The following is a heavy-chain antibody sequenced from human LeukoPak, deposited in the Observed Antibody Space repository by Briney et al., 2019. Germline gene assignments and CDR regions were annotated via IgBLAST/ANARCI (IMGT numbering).Heavy chain of an antibody. CDR3: ATGFFYYYYMDV. CDR2: ISRSSSYI. J-gene: IGHJ6*03. CDR1: GFTFSSYS. V-gene: IGHV3-21*01. D-gene: IGHD3-10*01. Sequence: GGSLRLSCAASGFTFSSYSMNWVRQAPGKGLEWVSSISRSSSYIYYADSVKGRFTISRDNAKNSLYLQMNSLRAEDTAVYYCATGFFYYYYMDVWGRGTTVTVSS.